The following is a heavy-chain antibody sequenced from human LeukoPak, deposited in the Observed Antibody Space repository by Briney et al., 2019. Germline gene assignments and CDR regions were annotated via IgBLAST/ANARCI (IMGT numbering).Heavy chain of an antibody. CDR3: ATDREIDPRGVDY. CDR2: VDPEDGET. CDR1: GYTFTDYY. D-gene: IGHD2/OR15-2a*01. J-gene: IGHJ4*02. V-gene: IGHV1-69-2*01. Sequence: VKVSCKVSGYTFTDYYMHWVQQAPGKGLEWMGLVDPEDGETIYAEKFQGRVTITADTSTDTAYMELSSLRSEDTAVYYCATDREIDPRGVDYWGQGTLVTVSS.